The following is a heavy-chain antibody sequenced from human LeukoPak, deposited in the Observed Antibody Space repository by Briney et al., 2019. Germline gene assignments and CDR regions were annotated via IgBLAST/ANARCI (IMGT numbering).Heavy chain of an antibody. CDR1: GYSISSGYY. V-gene: IGHV4-38-2*02. CDR2: IYHSGST. Sequence: PSETLSLTCTVSGYSISSGYYWGWIRQPLGKGLEWIGSIYHSGSTYYNPSLKSRVTISVDTSKNQFSLKLSSVTAADTAVYYCARNYYYYYGMDVWGQGTTVTVSS. J-gene: IGHJ6*02. CDR3: ARNYYYYYGMDV.